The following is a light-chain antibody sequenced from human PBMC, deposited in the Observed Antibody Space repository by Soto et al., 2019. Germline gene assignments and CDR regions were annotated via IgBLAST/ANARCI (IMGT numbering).Light chain of an antibody. Sequence: QSALTQPASVSGSPGQSITISCTGTNSDVGSYTLVSWYQQHPGKAPKLMIYEGSRRPSGVSNRFSGSKSGNTASLTISGLQAEDEADYYCCSYAGSFTWVFGGGTQLTVL. CDR3: CSYAGSFTWV. CDR2: EGS. CDR1: NSDVGSYTL. V-gene: IGLV2-23*01. J-gene: IGLJ3*02.